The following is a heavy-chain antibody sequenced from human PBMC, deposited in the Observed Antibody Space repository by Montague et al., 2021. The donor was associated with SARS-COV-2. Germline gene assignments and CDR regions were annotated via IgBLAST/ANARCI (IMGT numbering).Heavy chain of an antibody. D-gene: IGHD6-13*01. V-gene: IGHV4-59*01. CDR2: IYNSGST. CDR1: GGSISRYS. CDR3: ARVGRGSSWYEVAFDI. Sequence: SETLSLTCTVSGGSISRYSWTWIRQPPGKGLEWIGYIYNSGSTNYNPSLTSRVTISVDTSKNQLSLKLSSAAAADTAVYYCARVGRGSSWYEVAFDIWGQGTMVTVSS. J-gene: IGHJ3*02.